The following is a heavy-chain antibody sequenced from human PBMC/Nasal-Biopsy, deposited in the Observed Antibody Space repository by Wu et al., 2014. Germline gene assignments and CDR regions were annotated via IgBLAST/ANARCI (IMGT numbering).Heavy chain of an antibody. CDR2: ISGYNGNT. D-gene: IGHD3-10*01. J-gene: IGHJ6*03. CDR1: GYTFIDYG. V-gene: IGHV1-18*01. CDR3: ARNRGFGELLTVDYQYYYFMDV. Sequence: VKVSCKASGYTFIDYGISWVRQAPGQGLEWMGWISGYNGNTKYAHNLQGRFTLTRDTSTATVNMELRSLRSDDTAVYYCARNRGFGELLTVDYQYYYFMDVWGQGTTVTVSS.